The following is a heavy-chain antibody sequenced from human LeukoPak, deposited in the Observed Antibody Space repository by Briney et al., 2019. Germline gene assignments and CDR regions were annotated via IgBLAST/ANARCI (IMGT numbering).Heavy chain of an antibody. CDR2: IYYSGST. Sequence: SETLSLTCTVSGGSISSSSYYWGWIRQPPGKGLEWIGSIYYSGSTYYNPSLKSRVTISVDTSKNQFSLKLSSVTAADTAVYYCARDSGSYPGGYWGQGTLVTVSS. CDR1: GGSISSSSYY. CDR3: ARDSGSYPGGY. D-gene: IGHD1-26*01. V-gene: IGHV4-39*02. J-gene: IGHJ4*02.